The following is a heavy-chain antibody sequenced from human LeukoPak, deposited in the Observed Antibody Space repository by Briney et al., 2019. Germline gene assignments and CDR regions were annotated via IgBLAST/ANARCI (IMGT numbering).Heavy chain of an antibody. CDR2: ISSSSVYI. CDR3: AELGITMIGGV. CDR1: GFTFNTYT. J-gene: IGHJ6*04. V-gene: IGHV3-21*01. D-gene: IGHD3-10*02. Sequence: GGSLRLSCAASGFTFNTYTMNWVRQAPGKGLEWVSSISSSSVYIYYVDSVKGRFTISRDNAKNSLYLQMNSLRAEDTAVYYCAELGITMIGGVWGKGTTVTISS.